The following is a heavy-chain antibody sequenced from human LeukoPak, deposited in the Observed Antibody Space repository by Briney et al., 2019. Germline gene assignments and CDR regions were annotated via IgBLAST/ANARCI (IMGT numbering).Heavy chain of an antibody. CDR3: ARGFYRSFVDY. J-gene: IGHJ4*02. CDR1: GFTFSSYW. D-gene: IGHD2-15*01. V-gene: IGHV3-74*01. CDR2: INSDGSST. Sequence: PGGSLRLSCAASGFTFSSYWMHWVRQAPGKGLVWVSRINSDGSSTSYADSEKGRLTISRDNAKNTLYLQMNSLRAEDTAVYYCARGFYRSFVDYWGQGTLVTVSS.